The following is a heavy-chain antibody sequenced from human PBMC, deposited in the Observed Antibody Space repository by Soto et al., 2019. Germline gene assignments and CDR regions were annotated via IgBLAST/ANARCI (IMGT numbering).Heavy chain of an antibody. CDR1: GDSVSTNSGA. CDR3: ARAGSTMYRLHPHFDY. CDR2: TFYRSRWYS. D-gene: IGHD3-9*01. Sequence: SQTLSLTCAISGDSVSTNSGAWNWIRQSPSRGLEWLGRTFYRSRWYSDYADSVKGRININSDTSKNQFSLQLSSVTPEDTAVYYCARAGSTMYRLHPHFDYWRQGTLVTVSS. J-gene: IGHJ4*02. V-gene: IGHV6-1*01.